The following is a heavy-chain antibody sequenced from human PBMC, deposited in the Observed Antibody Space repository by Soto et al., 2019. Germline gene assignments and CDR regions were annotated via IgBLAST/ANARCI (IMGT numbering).Heavy chain of an antibody. CDR3: ASLGGEYPNHYYGMDV. CDR1: GGSISSYY. D-gene: IGHD6-6*01. CDR2: IYYSGST. Sequence: PSETLSLTCTVSGGSISSYYWSWIRRPPGKGLEWIGYIYYSGSTNYNPSLKSRVTISVDTYKNQFSLKLSSVTAADTAVYYCASLGGEYPNHYYGMDVWGQGTTVTVSS. V-gene: IGHV4-59*01. J-gene: IGHJ6*02.